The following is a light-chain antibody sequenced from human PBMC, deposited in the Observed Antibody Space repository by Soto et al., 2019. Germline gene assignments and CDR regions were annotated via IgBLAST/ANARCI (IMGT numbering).Light chain of an antibody. CDR1: QSVSSSY. J-gene: IGKJ4*01. CDR3: QHYRTS. V-gene: IGKV3-20*01. CDR2: GAS. Sequence: EIVLTQSPGTLYLSPGERATLSCRASQSVSSSYLAWYQQKPGQAPRQLLYGASSRATGIPDRFSGSGSGTDFTLTITRLEPEDFAVYYCQHYRTSFGGGTRVEIK.